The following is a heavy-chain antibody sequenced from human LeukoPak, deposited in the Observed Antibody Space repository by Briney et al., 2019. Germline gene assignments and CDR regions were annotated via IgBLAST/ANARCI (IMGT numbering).Heavy chain of an antibody. D-gene: IGHD5-24*01. J-gene: IGHJ4*02. CDR3: ARETRDGYNQVDY. CDR1: GGSISSGGYC. V-gene: IGHV4-31*03. Sequence: SQTLSLTCTVSGGSISSGGYCWSWIRQHPGKGLDWIGYIYYSGSTYYNPSLKSRVNISVDTSKNQFSLKLSSVTAADTAVYYCARETRDGYNQVDYWGQGTLVTVSS. CDR2: IYYSGST.